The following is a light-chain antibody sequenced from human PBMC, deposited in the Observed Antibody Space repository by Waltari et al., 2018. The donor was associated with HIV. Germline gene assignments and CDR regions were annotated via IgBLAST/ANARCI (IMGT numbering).Light chain of an antibody. CDR2: EVS. Sequence: QSALTQPASVSGSPGQSIPIPCTGTTRHVGSYNLVSWYQQHPGKAPKLMIYEVSKRPSGVSNRFSGSKSGNTASLTISGLQAEDEADYYCCSYAGSSTLVFGGGTKLTVL. J-gene: IGLJ2*01. V-gene: IGLV2-23*02. CDR1: TRHVGSYNL. CDR3: CSYAGSSTLV.